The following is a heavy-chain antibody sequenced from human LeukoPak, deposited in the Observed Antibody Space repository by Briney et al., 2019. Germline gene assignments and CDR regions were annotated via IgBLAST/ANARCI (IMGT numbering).Heavy chain of an antibody. D-gene: IGHD2-2*01. Sequence: GGSLRLSCAAPGFTLGNYDMNWVRQAPGKGLEWVSSISTSSRYIYYKDSVRGRFTISRDDAKNSLYLEMNSLRAEDTAVYYCARADCSSSTCYLRRSWFDPWGQGTLVTVSS. CDR3: ARADCSSSTCYLRRSWFDP. J-gene: IGHJ5*02. V-gene: IGHV3-21*01. CDR2: ISTSSRYI. CDR1: GFTLGNYD.